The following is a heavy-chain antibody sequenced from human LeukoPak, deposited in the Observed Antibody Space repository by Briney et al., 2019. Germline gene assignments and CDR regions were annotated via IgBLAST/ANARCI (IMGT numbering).Heavy chain of an antibody. CDR3: ARDPTQLEAYFDY. J-gene: IGHJ4*02. CDR2: ISWNSGFI. V-gene: IGHV3-9*01. D-gene: IGHD1-1*01. CDR1: GFTFDGYA. Sequence: PGGSLRLSCAASGFTFDGYAIHWVRQAPGKGLEWVSGISWNSGFIAYADSAKGRFTISRDNAKNSLYLQMNSLRVEDTALYYCARDPTQLEAYFDYWGQGTLVTVSS.